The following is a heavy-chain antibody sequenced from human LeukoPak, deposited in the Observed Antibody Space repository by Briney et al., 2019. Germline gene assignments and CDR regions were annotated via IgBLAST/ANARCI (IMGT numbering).Heavy chain of an antibody. Sequence: SETLSLTCAVYGGSFSGYYWSWIRQPPGKGLEWIGEINHSGSTNYNPSLKSRVTISVDTSKNQFSLKLSSVTAADTAVYYCASGLLRGYYYGMDVWGQGTTVTVSS. CDR3: ASGLLRGYYYGMDV. D-gene: IGHD2-15*01. J-gene: IGHJ6*02. CDR1: GGSFSGYY. V-gene: IGHV4-34*01. CDR2: INHSGST.